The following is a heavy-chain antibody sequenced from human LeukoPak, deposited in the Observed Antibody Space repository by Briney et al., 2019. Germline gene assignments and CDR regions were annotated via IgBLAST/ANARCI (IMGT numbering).Heavy chain of an antibody. V-gene: IGHV4-34*01. Sequence: SETLSLTCAVYGGSFSGYYWSWIRQPPGKGLEWIGEINHSGSTNYNPSLKSRVTISVDTSKNQFSLKLSSVTAADTAVYYCARHFPLRILEWSKFDYWGQGTLVTVSS. CDR1: GGSFSGYY. CDR2: INHSGST. J-gene: IGHJ4*02. CDR3: ARHFPLRILEWSKFDY. D-gene: IGHD3-3*01.